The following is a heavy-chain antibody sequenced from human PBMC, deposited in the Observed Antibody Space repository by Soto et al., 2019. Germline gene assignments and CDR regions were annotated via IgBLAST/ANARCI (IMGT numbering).Heavy chain of an antibody. CDR2: ISYDGSNK. J-gene: IGHJ4*02. Sequence: QVQLVESGGGVVQPGRSLRLSCAASGFTFSSYGMHWVRQAPGKGLEWVAVISYDGSNKYYADSVKGRFTISRDHSKNTLYLQMNSLGAEDSAVYSWANSLPEYYDSCGYYWGQGTLVTVSS. D-gene: IGHD3-22*01. V-gene: IGHV3-30*18. CDR1: GFTFSSYG. CDR3: ANSLPEYYDSCGYY.